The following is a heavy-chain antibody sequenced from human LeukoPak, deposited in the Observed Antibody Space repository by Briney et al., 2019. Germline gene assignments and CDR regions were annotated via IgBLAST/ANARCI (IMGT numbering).Heavy chain of an antibody. J-gene: IGHJ4*02. V-gene: IGHV3-66*01. D-gene: IGHD6-13*01. Sequence: PGGSLRLSCAASGFTVSSNYMSWVRQAPEKGLEWVSVIYSGGSTYYADSVKGRFTISRDNSKNTLYLQMNSLTAEDTAVYYCASPIDGYSSSWYSIDYWGQGTLVTVSS. CDR2: IYSGGST. CDR3: ASPIDGYSSSWYSIDY. CDR1: GFTVSSNY.